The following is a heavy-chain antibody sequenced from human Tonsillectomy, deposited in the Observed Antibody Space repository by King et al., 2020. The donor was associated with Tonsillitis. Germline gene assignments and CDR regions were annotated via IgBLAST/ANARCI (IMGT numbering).Heavy chain of an antibody. D-gene: IGHD4-17*01. J-gene: IGHJ4*02. CDR3: ARDLGDYGDYGGFDY. CDR2: MSYDGSNK. Sequence: VQLVESGGGVVQPGRSLRLSCATSGFTFSTYAVHWVRQAPGKGLEWVAVMSYDGSNKYYADSVKGRFTISRDNSKNTLYLQMNSLRPEDTAVYYCARDLGDYGDYGGFDYWGQGILVTVSS. CDR1: GFTFSTYA. V-gene: IGHV3-30*04.